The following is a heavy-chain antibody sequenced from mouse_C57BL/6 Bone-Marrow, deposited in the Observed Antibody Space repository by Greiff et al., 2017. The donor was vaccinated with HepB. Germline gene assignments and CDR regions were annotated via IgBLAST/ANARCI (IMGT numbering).Heavy chain of an antibody. Sequence: EVKVVESGGGLVKPGGSLKLSCAASGFTFSSYAMSWVRQTPEKRLECVATISDGGSYTYYPDNVKGRFTISRDNAKNNLYLQMSHLKSEDTAMYYCARERGFYYDYGFAYWGQGTLVTVSA. V-gene: IGHV5-4*01. J-gene: IGHJ3*01. CDR1: GFTFSSYA. D-gene: IGHD2-4*01. CDR3: ARERGFYYDYGFAY. CDR2: ISDGGSYT.